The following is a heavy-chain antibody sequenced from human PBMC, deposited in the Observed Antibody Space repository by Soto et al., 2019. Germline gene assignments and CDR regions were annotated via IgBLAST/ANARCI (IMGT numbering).Heavy chain of an antibody. CDR3: ARYNDYKDSWTFGS. D-gene: IGHD3-16*01. J-gene: IGHJ5*02. CDR2: IYFNGAT. V-gene: IGHV4-30-4*01. Sequence: PSETLSLTCTVSGDSISSGVYYWSWIRQPPGKGLEWIGYIYFNGATYFNPSLKSRVTMSVDTSKNQFSLKVSSVTAADTAVYYCARYNDYKDSWTFGSWGPGTLVTVSS. CDR1: GDSISSGVYY.